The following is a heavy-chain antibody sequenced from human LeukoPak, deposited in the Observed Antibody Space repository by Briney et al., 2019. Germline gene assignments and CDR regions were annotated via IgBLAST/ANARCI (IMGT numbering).Heavy chain of an antibody. J-gene: IGHJ5*02. CDR1: GFTFSSYA. CDR2: IWYGGSKK. CDR3: AKDGILLNYYGSASYFDL. Sequence: GGPLRLCCAASGFTFSSYAMLWVRQAPGKGLEWVAFIWYGGSKKDYPDSVKGRYTISRDNYKDTLDVQMNSLRAEHTAVYYCAKDGILLNYYGSASYFDLWGQGTLVTVSS. D-gene: IGHD3-10*01. V-gene: IGHV3-30*02.